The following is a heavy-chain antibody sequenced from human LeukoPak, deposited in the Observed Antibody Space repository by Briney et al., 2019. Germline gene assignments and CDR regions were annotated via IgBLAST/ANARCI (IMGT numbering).Heavy chain of an antibody. CDR2: IKRDGSEK. D-gene: IGHD3-22*01. CDR1: GFTFSNYW. CDR3: ARDRYSSGGLDV. Sequence: GGSLRLSCAASGFTFSNYWMSWVRQGPGKGLEWVANIKRDGSEKYYVDSVKGRFTISRDNATNSLYLQMNSLRAEDTAVYYCARDRYSSGGLDVWGQGTTVTVSS. V-gene: IGHV3-7*04. J-gene: IGHJ6*02.